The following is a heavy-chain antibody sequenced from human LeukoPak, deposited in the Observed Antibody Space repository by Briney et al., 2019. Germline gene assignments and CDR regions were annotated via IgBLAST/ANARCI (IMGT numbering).Heavy chain of an antibody. J-gene: IGHJ6*02. D-gene: IGHD2-15*01. CDR1: VGSISSYY. CDR3: ARDAGLATAGAYYYYYGMDV. V-gene: IGHV4-4*07. Sequence: SETLSLTRTVSVGSISSYYWSWIRQPAGKGLEWIGRIYYNWTPNSTPSLTSRVTMSVDTSKDQFSLKLSSVTAADTAVYYCARDAGLATAGAYYYYYGMDVWGQGTTVTVSS. CDR2: IYYNWTP.